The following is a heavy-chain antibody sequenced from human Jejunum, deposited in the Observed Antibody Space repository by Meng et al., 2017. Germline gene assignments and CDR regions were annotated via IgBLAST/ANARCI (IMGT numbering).Heavy chain of an antibody. D-gene: IGHD2-15*01. CDR1: GFSFSDYY. CDR3: ARGGGYYFDY. V-gene: IGHV3-11*04. Sequence: SLKISCAASGFSFSDYYMSWIRQAPGKGHEWVSYISSTGSDINYADSVKGRFTISRDNAKNSLYLQMNSLRDEDTAVYYCARGGGYYFDYWGQGMLVTVSS. J-gene: IGHJ4*02. CDR2: ISSTGSDI.